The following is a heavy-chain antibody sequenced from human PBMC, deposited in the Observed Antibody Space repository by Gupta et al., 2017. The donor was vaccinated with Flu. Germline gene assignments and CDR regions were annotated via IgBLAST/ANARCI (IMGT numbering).Heavy chain of an antibody. CDR3: AKDEAYYYYGMDV. CDR1: GFTFDDYA. Sequence: EVQLVESGGGLVQPGRSLRLSCAASGFTFDDYAMHWVRQAPGKGLEWVSGISWNSGSIGYADSVKGRFTISRDNAKNSLYLQMNSLRAEDTALYYCAKDEAYYYYGMDVWGQGTTVTVSS. V-gene: IGHV3-9*01. CDR2: ISWNSGSI. J-gene: IGHJ6*02.